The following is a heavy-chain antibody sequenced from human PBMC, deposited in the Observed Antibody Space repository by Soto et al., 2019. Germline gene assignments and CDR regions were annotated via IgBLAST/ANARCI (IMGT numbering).Heavy chain of an antibody. CDR3: AGRYCTAGICYTNYYYYMDV. J-gene: IGHJ6*03. CDR2: ITATGGNT. D-gene: IGHD2-8*02. V-gene: IGHV3-23*01. Sequence: EAQLLESGGGLVQPGGSLRLSCAASGFTFSSYGMNWVRQAPGKGLEWVSSITATGGNTYYADSVKGRFTISRDNSKETLSLQMNSLRAEDTAVYYCAGRYCTAGICYTNYYYYMDVWGKGTTVTVSS. CDR1: GFTFSSYG.